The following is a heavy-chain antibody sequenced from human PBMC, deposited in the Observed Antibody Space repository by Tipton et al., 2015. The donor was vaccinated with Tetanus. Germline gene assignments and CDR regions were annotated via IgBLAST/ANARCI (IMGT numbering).Heavy chain of an antibody. V-gene: IGHV3-11*01. D-gene: IGHD4-23*01. J-gene: IGHJ4*02. Sequence: SLRLSCAASGFTFSDYYMSWFRQAPGQGLEWVSYISGSGHDISYVDSVKGRFTISRDNAQSSLYLQMNSLSIEDTGLYFCAKDGTFGGTWGQGTLVVVTS. CDR1: GFTFSDYY. CDR3: AKDGTFGGT. CDR2: ISGSGHDI.